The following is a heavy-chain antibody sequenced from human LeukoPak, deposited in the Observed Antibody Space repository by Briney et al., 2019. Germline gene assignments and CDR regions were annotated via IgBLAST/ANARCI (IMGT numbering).Heavy chain of an antibody. V-gene: IGHV3-74*01. Sequence: PGGALRLSCAASGFSFSSHWGHWVRQAPGKGLVWVSRISDDGSYASNVDSVKGRFTTSRDNVNNMLYLHMTSLRAEDTAVYYCASFGISWRSSYWGQGTLVTVSS. D-gene: IGHD2-21*01. CDR1: GFSFSSHW. J-gene: IGHJ4*02. CDR2: ISDDGSYA. CDR3: ASFGISWRSSY.